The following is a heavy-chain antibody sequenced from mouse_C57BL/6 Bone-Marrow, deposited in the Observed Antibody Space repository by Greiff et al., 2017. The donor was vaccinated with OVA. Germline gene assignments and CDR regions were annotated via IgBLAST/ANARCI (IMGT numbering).Heavy chain of an antibody. Sequence: EVQVVESGGGLVQPGGSLKLSCAASGFTFSDYYMYWVRQTPEKRLEWVAYISNGGGSTYYPDTVKGRFTISRDNAKNTLYLQMSRLKSEDTAMYYCARRGTVVADYYAMDYWGQGTSVTVSS. V-gene: IGHV5-12*01. D-gene: IGHD1-1*01. J-gene: IGHJ4*01. CDR3: ARRGTVVADYYAMDY. CDR1: GFTFSDYY. CDR2: ISNGGGST.